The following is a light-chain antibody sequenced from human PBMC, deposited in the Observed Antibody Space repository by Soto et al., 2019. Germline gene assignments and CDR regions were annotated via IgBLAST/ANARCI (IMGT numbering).Light chain of an antibody. CDR3: QQYGRSWT. CDR2: GVS. CDR1: QSVSSSY. V-gene: IGKV3-20*01. J-gene: IGKJ1*01. Sequence: EIVLTQSPGTLSLSPGERATLSCRASQSVSSSYLAWYQHKPGQAPRLLIYGVSSRATGIPDRFSGSGSGTDFTLTISRLEPEDFAVYFCQQYGRSWTFGQGTKVEIK.